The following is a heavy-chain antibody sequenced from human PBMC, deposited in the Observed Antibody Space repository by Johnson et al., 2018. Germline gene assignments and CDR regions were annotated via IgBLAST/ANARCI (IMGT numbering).Heavy chain of an antibody. CDR1: GFTFDDYA. CDR2: ISWNSGSI. J-gene: IGHJ6*02. D-gene: IGHD1-1*01. Sequence: VQLQESGGGLVQPGGSLRLSCAASGFTFDDYAMHWVRQAPGKGLEWVSGISWNSGSINYADSVKGRFTISRDNAKNSLYLQRNSLGAEETALYYCAKDGTYYGMDVWGQGTTVTVSS. CDR3: AKDGTYYGMDV. V-gene: IGHV3-9*01.